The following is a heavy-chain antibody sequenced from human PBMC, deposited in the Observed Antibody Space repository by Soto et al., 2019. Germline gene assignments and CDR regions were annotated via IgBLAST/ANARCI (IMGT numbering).Heavy chain of an antibody. V-gene: IGHV3-15*07. CDR2: IKSKTDGGTT. CDR3: TTDLYYDPLFDI. CDR1: GFTFSNAW. Sequence: EVQLVESGGGLVKPGGSLRLSCAASGFTFSNAWMNWVRQAPGKGLEWVGRIKSKTDGGTTDYAAPVKGRFTISRDDSKHTLDLQMNSLKSEVTAVYYCTTDLYYDPLFDILGQGTMGTVSS. D-gene: IGHD3-3*01. J-gene: IGHJ3*02.